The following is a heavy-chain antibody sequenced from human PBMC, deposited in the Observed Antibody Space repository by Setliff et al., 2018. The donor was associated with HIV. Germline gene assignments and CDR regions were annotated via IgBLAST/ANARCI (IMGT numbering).Heavy chain of an antibody. CDR1: GGSIKSGSYY. Sequence: ETLSLTCTVSGGSIKSGSYYWGWIRQPPGKGLEWIGSIYYSGNTYYNPSLKSRATISEDTSRNQFSLRLSSVTAADTAIYYCARVPSSSWYVTTQRTKEYFHQWGQGTLVTVSS. J-gene: IGHJ1*01. CDR2: IYYSGNT. V-gene: IGHV4-39*07. CDR3: ARVPSSSWYVTTQRTKEYFHQ. D-gene: IGHD6-13*01.